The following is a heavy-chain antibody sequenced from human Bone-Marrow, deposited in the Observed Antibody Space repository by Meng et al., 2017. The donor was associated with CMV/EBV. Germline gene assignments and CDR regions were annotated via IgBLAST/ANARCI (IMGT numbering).Heavy chain of an antibody. CDR2: ISSSSSYI. D-gene: IGHD3-16*01. CDR3: ARVGPPVAFDI. V-gene: IGHV3-21*01. J-gene: IGHJ3*02. CDR1: GFTFSNAW. Sequence: GESLKISCAASGFTFSNAWMNWVRQAPGKGLEWVSSISSSSSYIYYADSVKGRFTISRDNAKNSLYLQMNSLRAEDTAVYYCARVGPPVAFDIWGQGTMVTVSS.